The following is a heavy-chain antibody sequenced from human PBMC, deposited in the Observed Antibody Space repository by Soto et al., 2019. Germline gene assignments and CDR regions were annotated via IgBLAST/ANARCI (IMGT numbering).Heavy chain of an antibody. J-gene: IGHJ4*02. V-gene: IGHV4-59*08. CDR1: GGSISSYY. CDR2: IYYSGST. D-gene: IGHD5-18*01. CDR3: ARRYGSFFDY. Sequence: SETLSLTCTVSGGSISSYYWSWIRQPPGKGLEWIGYIYYSGSTNYNPSLKSRVTISVDTSKNQFSLKLSSVTAAETAVYFCARRYGSFFDYWGQGTLVTVSS.